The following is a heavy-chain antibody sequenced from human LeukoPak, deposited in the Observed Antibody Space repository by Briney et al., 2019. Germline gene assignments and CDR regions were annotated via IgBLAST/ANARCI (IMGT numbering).Heavy chain of an antibody. V-gene: IGHV1-69*06. CDR2: IIPMFGTA. Sequence: GASVKVSCKASGYTFTSYGFSWVRQAPGQGLEWMGGIIPMFGTANYAQKFQGRVTITADKSTSTAYMELSSLRSEDTAVYYCARVIVGATTLGWGLFDYWGQGTLVTVSS. CDR3: ARVIVGATTLGWGLFDY. CDR1: GYTFTSYG. J-gene: IGHJ4*02. D-gene: IGHD1-26*01.